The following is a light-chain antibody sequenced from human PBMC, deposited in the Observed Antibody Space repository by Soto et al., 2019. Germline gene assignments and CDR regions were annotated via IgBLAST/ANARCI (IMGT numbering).Light chain of an antibody. CDR2: GAS. Sequence: EIVITQSPATLSVSPGERATLSCRARQSVSSNLAWYQQKPGQAHRLLIYGASARSTGVPARFSGSGSGTYFPLTSSSLQSEFFAVYYYQQYNSWPLTFGGGTKVEIK. J-gene: IGKJ4*01. CDR3: QQYNSWPLT. V-gene: IGKV3-15*01. CDR1: QSVSSN.